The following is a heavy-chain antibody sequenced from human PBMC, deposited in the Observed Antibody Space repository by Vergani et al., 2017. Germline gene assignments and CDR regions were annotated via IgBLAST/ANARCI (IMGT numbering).Heavy chain of an antibody. V-gene: IGHV4-61*01. CDR1: GGSVSSGSYY. CDR3: ARKGRGGSGYYGSGYYYYYMDV. Sequence: QLQLQESGPGLVKPSETLSLTCTVSGGSVSSGSYYWSWIRQPPGKGLEWIGYIYYSGSTNYNPSLKSRVTISVDTSKNQFSLKLSSVTAADTAVYYCARKGRGGSGYYGSGYYYYYMDVWGKGTTVTVSS. D-gene: IGHD3-3*01. CDR2: IYYSGST. J-gene: IGHJ6*03.